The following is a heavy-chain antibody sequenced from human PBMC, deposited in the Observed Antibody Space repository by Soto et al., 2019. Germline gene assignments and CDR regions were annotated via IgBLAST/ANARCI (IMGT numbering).Heavy chain of an antibody. CDR2: ISAYNGNT. J-gene: IGHJ6*02. Sequence: QVQLVKSGAEVKKPGASVKVSCKASGYTFTSYGISWVRQAPGQGLEWMGWISAYNGNTNYAQKLQGRVTMTTDTSTSTAYMELRSLRSDDTAVYYCARVAITLVRGVSFYYYYGMDVWGQGTTVTVSS. D-gene: IGHD3-10*01. CDR3: ARVAITLVRGVSFYYYYGMDV. CDR1: GYTFTSYG. V-gene: IGHV1-18*01.